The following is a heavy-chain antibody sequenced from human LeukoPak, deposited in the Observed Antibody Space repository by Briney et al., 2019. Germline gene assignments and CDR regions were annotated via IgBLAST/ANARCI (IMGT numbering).Heavy chain of an antibody. J-gene: IGHJ4*02. Sequence: PSETLSLTCTVSGGSISSYYWSWIRQPPGKGPEWIGYIYYSGSTNYNPSLKSRVTISVDTSKNQFSLKLSSVTAADTAVYYCAIRPTAVAVDYWGQGTLVTVSS. CDR1: GGSISSYY. CDR3: AIRPTAVAVDY. V-gene: IGHV4-59*12. D-gene: IGHD6-19*01. CDR2: IYYSGST.